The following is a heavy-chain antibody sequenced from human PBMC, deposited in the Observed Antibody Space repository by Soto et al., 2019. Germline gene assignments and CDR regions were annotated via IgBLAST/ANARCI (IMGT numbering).Heavy chain of an antibody. Sequence: SGPTLVNPTQTLTLTCTFSGFSLSTSGVGVGWIRQPPGKALEWLALIYWNDDKRYSPSLKSRLTITKDTSKNQVVLTMTNMDPVDTATYYCAHAVVVVAARIYYFDYWGQGTLVTVSS. V-gene: IGHV2-5*01. CDR1: GFSLSTSGVG. CDR2: IYWNDDK. D-gene: IGHD2-15*01. CDR3: AHAVVVVAARIYYFDY. J-gene: IGHJ4*02.